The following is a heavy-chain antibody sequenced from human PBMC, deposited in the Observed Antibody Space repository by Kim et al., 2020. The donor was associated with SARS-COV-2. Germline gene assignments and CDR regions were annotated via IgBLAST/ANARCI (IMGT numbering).Heavy chain of an antibody. Sequence: GGSLRLSCSASGFTFSSYVMHWVRQAPGKGLEYVSAISSNGGSTYYADSVKGRFTISRDNSKNTLYLQMSSLRAEDTAVYYCVKDRPYSGYRRANWFDPWGQGTLVTVSS. CDR3: VKDRPYSGYRRANWFDP. V-gene: IGHV3-64D*09. D-gene: IGHD5-12*01. CDR2: ISSNGGST. CDR1: GFTFSSYV. J-gene: IGHJ5*02.